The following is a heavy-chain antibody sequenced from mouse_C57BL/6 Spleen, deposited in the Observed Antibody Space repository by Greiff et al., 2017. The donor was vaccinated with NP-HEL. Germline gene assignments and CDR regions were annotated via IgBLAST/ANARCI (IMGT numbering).Heavy chain of an antibody. CDR3: ARSPLHPYYFDY. CDR1: GYTFTDYN. V-gene: IGHV1-22*01. Sequence: VQLQQSGPELVKPGASVKMSCKASGYTFTDYNMHWVKQSHGKSLEWIGYINPNNGGTSYNQKFKGKATLTVNKSSSTAYMELRSLTSEDSAVYYCARSPLHPYYFDYWGQGTTLTVSS. J-gene: IGHJ2*01. CDR2: INPNNGGT. D-gene: IGHD2-10*01.